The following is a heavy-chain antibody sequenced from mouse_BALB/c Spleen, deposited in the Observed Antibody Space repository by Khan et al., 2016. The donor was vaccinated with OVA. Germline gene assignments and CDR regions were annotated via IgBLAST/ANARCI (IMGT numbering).Heavy chain of an antibody. CDR3: ARVYGGDFDY. CDR1: GYSITSDYA. J-gene: IGHJ2*01. D-gene: IGHD1-1*01. Sequence: EVQLQESGPGLVKPSQSLSLTCTVTGYSITSDYAWNWIRQFPGNKLELMGFISYSGNTNYNPSLKSRISLTRDTSKNPSFLQLNSETAEDTATYYGARVYGGDFDYWGQGTTLTVSS. CDR2: ISYSGNT. V-gene: IGHV3-2*02.